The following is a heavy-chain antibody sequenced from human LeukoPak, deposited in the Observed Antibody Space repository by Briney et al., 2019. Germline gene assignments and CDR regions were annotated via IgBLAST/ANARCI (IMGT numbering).Heavy chain of an antibody. V-gene: IGHV3-7*01. CDR3: ARAQVDYDFWSGYLMYFDY. J-gene: IGHJ4*02. D-gene: IGHD3-3*01. Sequence: GGSLRLSCAASGFTFSSYWMSWVRQAPGKGLEWVANIKQDGSEKNYVDSVKGRFTISRDNAKNSLYLQMNSLRAEDTAVYYCARAQVDYDFWSGYLMYFDYWGQGTLVTVSS. CDR2: IKQDGSEK. CDR1: GFTFSSYW.